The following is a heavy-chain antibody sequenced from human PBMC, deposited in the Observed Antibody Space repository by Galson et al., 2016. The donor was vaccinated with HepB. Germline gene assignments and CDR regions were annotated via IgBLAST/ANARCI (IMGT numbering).Heavy chain of an antibody. D-gene: IGHD2-15*01. CDR3: ARRSCTAVACYSASYRCFDS. J-gene: IGHJ4*02. Sequence: SLRLSCAASGFSLSDYYMNWIRQAPGKGLEWIAHISTSSYIIYYADSVKGRFTISRDNAKNSLYLQMSSLKAEDTAVYYCARRSCTAVACYSASYRCFDSWGQGTLVTVSS. CDR2: ISTSSYII. V-gene: IGHV3-11*04. CDR1: GFSLSDYY.